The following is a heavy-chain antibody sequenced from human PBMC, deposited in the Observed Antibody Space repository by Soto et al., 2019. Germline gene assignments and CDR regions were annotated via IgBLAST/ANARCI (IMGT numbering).Heavy chain of an antibody. CDR1: GFAFYNYA. Sequence: EEQLLESGGGLIQPGGSLRLSCAASGFAFYNYAMAWVRQAPGKGLEWVSGISDSGISIYYTDSVKGRFTISRANSKNTLYLQMDSLRGEDTALYYCAKDARRTGLLGQWVGWGQGTLVTVSS. D-gene: IGHD1-26*01. V-gene: IGHV3-23*01. J-gene: IGHJ4*02. CDR2: ISDSGISI. CDR3: AKDARRTGLLGQWVG.